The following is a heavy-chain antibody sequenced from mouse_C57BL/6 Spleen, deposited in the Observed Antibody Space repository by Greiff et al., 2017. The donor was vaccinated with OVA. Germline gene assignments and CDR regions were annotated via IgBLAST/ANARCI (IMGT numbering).Heavy chain of an antibody. V-gene: IGHV1-53*01. CDR1: GYTFTSYW. J-gene: IGHJ1*03. CDR3: AREGTTVVADWYFDV. D-gene: IGHD1-1*01. Sequence: QVQLQQPGPELVKPGASVKLSCKASGYTFTSYWMHWVKQRPGQGLEWIGNINPSNGGTNYNEKFKSKATLTVDKSSSTAYMQLSSLTSEDSAVYYCAREGTTVVADWYFDVWGTGTTVTVSS. CDR2: INPSNGGT.